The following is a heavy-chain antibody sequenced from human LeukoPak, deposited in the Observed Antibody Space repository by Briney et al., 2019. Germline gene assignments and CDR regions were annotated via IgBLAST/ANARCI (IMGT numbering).Heavy chain of an antibody. Sequence: PGRSLRLSCAASGFTFSSYGMHWVRQAPGKGLEWVAVIWYDGSNKYYADSVKVRFTISRDNSKNTLYLQMNSLRAEDTAVYYCAKDRDLITFGGADFDYWGQGTLVTVSS. CDR3: AKDRDLITFGGADFDY. V-gene: IGHV3-33*06. J-gene: IGHJ4*02. D-gene: IGHD3-16*01. CDR1: GFTFSSYG. CDR2: IWYDGSNK.